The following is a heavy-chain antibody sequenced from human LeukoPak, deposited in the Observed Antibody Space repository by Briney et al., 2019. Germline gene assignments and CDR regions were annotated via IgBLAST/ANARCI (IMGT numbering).Heavy chain of an antibody. J-gene: IGHJ4*02. Sequence: PGGSLRLSCAASGFTFSTYNMNWVRQAPGKGLERVSSITSSSIYIYYADSVEGRFTVSRDDAKNSLYLQMNSLRAEDTAVYYCARDLPRAYCGGDCSYPYWGQGTLVTVSS. V-gene: IGHV3-21*01. CDR1: GFTFSTYN. CDR2: ITSSSIYI. CDR3: ARDLPRAYCGGDCSYPY. D-gene: IGHD2-21*02.